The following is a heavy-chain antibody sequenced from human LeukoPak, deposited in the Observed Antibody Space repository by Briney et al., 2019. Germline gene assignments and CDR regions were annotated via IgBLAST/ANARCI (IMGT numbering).Heavy chain of an antibody. V-gene: IGHV4-38-2*02. D-gene: IGHD3-22*01. J-gene: IGHJ4*02. CDR2: IYHSGST. CDR3: ARVGYYYDSSGYADY. Sequence: SETLSLTCTVSGYSISSGYYWGWIRQPPGKGLEWIGSIYHSGSTYYNPSLKSRVTMSVDTPKNQFSLKLSSVTAADTAVYYCARVGYYYDSSGYADYWGQGTLVTVSS. CDR1: GYSISSGYY.